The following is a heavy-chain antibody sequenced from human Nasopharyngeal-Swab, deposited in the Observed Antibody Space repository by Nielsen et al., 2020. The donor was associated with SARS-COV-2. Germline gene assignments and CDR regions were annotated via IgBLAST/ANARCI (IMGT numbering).Heavy chain of an antibody. CDR3: ARDAPAHYGAFY. Sequence: WIRQPPGKGLEWVAFIAHDASNEYYGDSVKGRFSISRDSSKNTLYLQMDSLRGEETAVYYCARDAPAHYGAFYWGRGTLVTVSS. CDR2: IAHDASNE. D-gene: IGHD4-17*01. V-gene: IGHV3-30*03. J-gene: IGHJ4*02.